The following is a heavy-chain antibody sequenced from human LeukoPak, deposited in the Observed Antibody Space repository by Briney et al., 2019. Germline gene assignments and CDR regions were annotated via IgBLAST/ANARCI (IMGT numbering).Heavy chain of an antibody. CDR3: ARDEYCSSTSCYRGGYYFDY. CDR1: GYTFTSYG. D-gene: IGHD2-2*02. V-gene: IGHV1-18*01. J-gene: IGHJ4*02. Sequence: ASVKVSCKASGYTFTSYGISWVRQAPGQGLEWMGWISAYNGNTNYAQKLQGRVTMTTDTSTSTAYMELRSLRSDDTAVYYCARDEYCSSTSCYRGGYYFDYWGQGTLVTVSS. CDR2: ISAYNGNT.